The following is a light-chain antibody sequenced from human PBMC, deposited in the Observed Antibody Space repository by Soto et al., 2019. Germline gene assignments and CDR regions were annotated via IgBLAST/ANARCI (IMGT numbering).Light chain of an antibody. J-gene: IGKJ1*01. V-gene: IGKV1-5*03. Sequence: DIQMTQSPPTLSASVGDRVTITCRASQSISRWVAWYQQKPGKAPKLLIYKASTLESGVSSRFTGSGSGTEFTLTINSVQPDDFATYYCQQYDSYSATFGQGTKV. CDR2: KAS. CDR3: QQYDSYSAT. CDR1: QSISRW.